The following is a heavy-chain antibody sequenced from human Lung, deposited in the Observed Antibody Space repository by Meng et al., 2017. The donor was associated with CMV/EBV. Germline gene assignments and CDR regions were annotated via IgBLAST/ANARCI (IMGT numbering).Heavy chain of an antibody. D-gene: IGHD1-26*01. Sequence: SETLSLXCPVSGGSISSYHWSWIRQPPGKGLEWIGYIYYSGSTNYNPSLKSRVTISVDTSKNQFSLKLSSVTAADTAVYYCARVGRSGSYLPGLDYWGQGXLVTVSS. V-gene: IGHV4-59*01. CDR2: IYYSGST. CDR1: GGSISSYH. CDR3: ARVGRSGSYLPGLDY. J-gene: IGHJ4*02.